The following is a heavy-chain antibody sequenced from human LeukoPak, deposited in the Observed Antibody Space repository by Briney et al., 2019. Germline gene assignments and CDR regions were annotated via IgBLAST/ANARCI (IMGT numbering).Heavy chain of an antibody. CDR1: GGSFSGYH. Sequence: ASETLSLTCGVYGGSFSGYHWNWIRQPPGEGLEWIGEINHSGSTNYNPSLKSRVTISVDTSKNQFSLKLSSVTAADTAVYYCARHRPSYYDFWSGYPGDAFDIWGQGTMVTVSS. J-gene: IGHJ3*02. CDR2: INHSGST. V-gene: IGHV4-34*01. CDR3: ARHRPSYYDFWSGYPGDAFDI. D-gene: IGHD3-3*01.